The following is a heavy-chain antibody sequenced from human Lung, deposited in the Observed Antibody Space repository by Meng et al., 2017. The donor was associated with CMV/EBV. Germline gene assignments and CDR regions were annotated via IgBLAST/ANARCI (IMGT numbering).Heavy chain of an antibody. CDR2: INTNTGNP. Sequence: QGQHGESWSELKDPGASVKVSCKASGYSFTSYAMNWVRQAPGQGLEWMGWINTNTGNPTYAQGFTGRFVFSLDTSVSTAYLQISSLKAEDTAVYYCARDKIAVAGITRDYWGQGTLVTVSS. J-gene: IGHJ4*02. D-gene: IGHD6-19*01. V-gene: IGHV7-4-1*02. CDR3: ARDKIAVAGITRDY. CDR1: GYSFTSYA.